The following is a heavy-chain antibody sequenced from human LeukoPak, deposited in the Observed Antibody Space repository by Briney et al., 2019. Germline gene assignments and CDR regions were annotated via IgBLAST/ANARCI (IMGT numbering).Heavy chain of an antibody. CDR2: IYYSGST. Sequence: SETLSLTCTVSGGSISSYYWSWIRQPPGKGLEWIGYIYYSGSTNYNPSLKSRVTISVDTSKNQFSLKLGSVTAADTAVYYCARAPKGFGVALGWFDPWGQGTLVTVSS. D-gene: IGHD3-3*01. CDR3: ARAPKGFGVALGWFDP. J-gene: IGHJ5*02. CDR1: GGSISSYY. V-gene: IGHV4-59*08.